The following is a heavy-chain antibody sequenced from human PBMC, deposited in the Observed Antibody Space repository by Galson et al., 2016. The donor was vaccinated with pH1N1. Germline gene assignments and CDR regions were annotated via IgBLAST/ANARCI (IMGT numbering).Heavy chain of an antibody. Sequence: QSGAEVKKPGESLKISCTGSGYDFSNYWIGWVRQMPGKGLEWMGIIYPGDSDTRYSPSFQGQVTISADKSIDTAFLQWNSLKASATAMYYCARHRGGGGGGSYYFDYWGQGALVTVSS. J-gene: IGHJ4*02. CDR3: ARHRGGGGGGSYYFDY. V-gene: IGHV5-51*03. D-gene: IGHD2-21*01. CDR2: IYPGDSDT. CDR1: GYDFSNYW.